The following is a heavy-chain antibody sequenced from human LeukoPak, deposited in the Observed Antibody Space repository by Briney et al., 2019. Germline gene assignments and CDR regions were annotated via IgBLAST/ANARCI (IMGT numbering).Heavy chain of an antibody. CDR1: GGSISTYY. D-gene: IGHD3-10*01. V-gene: IGHV4-59*01. Sequence: PSETLSLTCTVSGGSISTYYWSWIRQPPGKGLEWIGYIYYSGSTNYNPSLKSRVTISVDTSKNQFSLKVSSVTAADTAVYHCARAHYASRSFFDYWGQGTLVTVSS. J-gene: IGHJ4*02. CDR3: ARAHYASRSFFDY. CDR2: IYYSGST.